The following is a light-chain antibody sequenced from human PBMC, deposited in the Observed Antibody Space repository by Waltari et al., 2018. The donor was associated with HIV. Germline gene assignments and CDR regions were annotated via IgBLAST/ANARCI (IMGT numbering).Light chain of an antibody. CDR2: RNN. V-gene: IGLV1-47*01. CDR3: AAWDASLSAVV. Sequence: QSVLTQPPSASGTPGQRVTISCSGSSSNIGSNYVYWYQQLPGTATKLLIYRNNRRPSGVPDRFSGSKSGTSASLAISGLRSEDEADYYCAAWDASLSAVVFGGGTKLTVL. J-gene: IGLJ2*01. CDR1: SSNIGSNY.